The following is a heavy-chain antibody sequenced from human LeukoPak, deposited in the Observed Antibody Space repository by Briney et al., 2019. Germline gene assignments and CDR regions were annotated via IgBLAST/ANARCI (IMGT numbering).Heavy chain of an antibody. D-gene: IGHD6-13*01. J-gene: IGHJ4*02. CDR2: IRFDGSNR. V-gene: IGHV3-30*02. Sequence: GGSLRLSCAASGFTFSNFGMHWVRQTPGKGLEWVAFIRFDGSNRYYTDSVKGRFTISRDNSNNTLYLQLNSLRAEDTAVYYCAKTKAAGTRIDYWGQGTLVTVSS. CDR1: GFTFSNFG. CDR3: AKTKAAGTRIDY.